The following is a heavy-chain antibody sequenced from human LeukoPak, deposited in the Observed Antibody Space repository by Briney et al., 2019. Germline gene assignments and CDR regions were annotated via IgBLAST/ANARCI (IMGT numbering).Heavy chain of an antibody. D-gene: IGHD3-10*01. CDR2: IIPIFGTA. Sequence: SVKVSCKASGYTFTSYAISWVRQAPGQGLEWMGGIIPIFGTANYAQKFQGRVTITADESTSTAYMEPSSLRSEDTAVYYCARDSMPTRGVRRGFDPWGQGTLVTVSS. CDR1: GYTFTSYA. V-gene: IGHV1-69*13. CDR3: ARDSMPTRGVRRGFDP. J-gene: IGHJ5*02.